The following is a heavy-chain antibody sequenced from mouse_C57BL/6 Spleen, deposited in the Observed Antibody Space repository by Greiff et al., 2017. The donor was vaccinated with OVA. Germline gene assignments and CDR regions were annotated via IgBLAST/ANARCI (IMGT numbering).Heavy chain of an antibody. Sequence: VHLVESGAELVRPGASVTLSCKASGYTFTDYEMHWVKQTPVHGLEWIGAIDPETGGTAYNQKFKGKAILTADKSSSTAYMELRSLTSEDSAVYYCTRDGYYGSSYGYWGQGTTLTVSS. J-gene: IGHJ2*01. V-gene: IGHV1-15*01. CDR2: IDPETGGT. D-gene: IGHD1-1*01. CDR1: GYTFTDYE. CDR3: TRDGYYGSSYGY.